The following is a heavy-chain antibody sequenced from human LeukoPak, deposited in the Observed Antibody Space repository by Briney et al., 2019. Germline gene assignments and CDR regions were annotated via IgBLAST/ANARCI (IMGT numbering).Heavy chain of an antibody. D-gene: IGHD2-15*01. V-gene: IGHV1-18*04. J-gene: IGHJ4*02. Sequence: ASVKVSCKASGYTFTGYYMHWVRQAPGQGLEWMGWISAYNGNTDYAQKLQGRVTMTTDTSTRTAYMELRSLRSDDTAIYYCARDRRSYCSGAGCDSGADYWGQGTLVTVSS. CDR2: ISAYNGNT. CDR1: GYTFTGYY. CDR3: ARDRRSYCSGAGCDSGADY.